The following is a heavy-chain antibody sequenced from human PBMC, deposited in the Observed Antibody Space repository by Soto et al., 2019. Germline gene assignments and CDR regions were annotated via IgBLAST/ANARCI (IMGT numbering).Heavy chain of an antibody. CDR2: IYWDDDK. D-gene: IGHD3-10*02. V-gene: IGHV2-5*02. CDR1: GLSLSTSGEA. CDR3: AHYVSTSPAGWFDP. J-gene: IGHJ5*02. Sequence: QITLKESGPTLVKPTQPLTLTCTFSGLSLSTSGEAVGWIRQPPGKALEWLALIYWDDDKRYNPTLKTRLTITTDTSKNQVLLTLTNIDPVDTATYYCAHYVSTSPAGWFDPWGQGILVTVSS.